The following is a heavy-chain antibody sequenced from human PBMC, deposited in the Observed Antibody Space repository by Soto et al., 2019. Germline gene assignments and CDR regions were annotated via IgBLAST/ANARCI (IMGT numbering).Heavy chain of an antibody. Sequence: QVQLVQSGAEVKKPGASVKVSCKASGYTFTSYGISWVRQAPGQGLEWMGWISAYNGNTNYAQKLQGRVTMTTDTSTSTAYMELRSLRSDDTAVYYWARESSTSCYEWTPPNYYYGMDVWGQGTTVTVSS. CDR1: GYTFTSYG. CDR3: ARESSTSCYEWTPPNYYYGMDV. CDR2: ISAYNGNT. D-gene: IGHD2-2*01. V-gene: IGHV1-18*04. J-gene: IGHJ6*02.